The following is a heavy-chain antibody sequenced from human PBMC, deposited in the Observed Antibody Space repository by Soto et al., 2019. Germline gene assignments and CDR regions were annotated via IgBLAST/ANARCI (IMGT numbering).Heavy chain of an antibody. V-gene: IGHV1-69*13. Sequence: PPASVKVSCKAPGGTFSSYGITWVRQAPGQGLEWMGGILPVFGSTNLAQRFRGRVPMTADESTSTAYMELTSLRFEYTAVYYCARDDRVRTAMDISYFDSWGPGTLVTVSS. CDR2: ILPVFGST. CDR1: GGTFSSYG. CDR3: ARDDRVRTAMDISYFDS. J-gene: IGHJ4*02. D-gene: IGHD5-18*01.